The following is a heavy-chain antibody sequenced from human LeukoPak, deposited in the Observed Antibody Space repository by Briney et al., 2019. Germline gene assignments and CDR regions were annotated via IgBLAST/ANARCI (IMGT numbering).Heavy chain of an antibody. V-gene: IGHV3-23*01. D-gene: IGHD3-10*02. Sequence: GGSLRLSCAASGFTFSSYAMSWVRQAPGKGLEWVSAISGSGGSTYYADSVKGRFTISRDNSKNTQYLQMNSLRAEDTAVYYCAKDHVLAPWTPFDYWGQGTLVTVSS. J-gene: IGHJ4*02. CDR3: AKDHVLAPWTPFDY. CDR1: GFTFSSYA. CDR2: ISGSGGST.